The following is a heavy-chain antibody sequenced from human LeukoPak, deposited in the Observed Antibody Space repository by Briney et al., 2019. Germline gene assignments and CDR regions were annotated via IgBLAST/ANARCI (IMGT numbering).Heavy chain of an antibody. J-gene: IGHJ3*02. Sequence: GGSLRLSCAGSGFTFSSYSMNWVRQAPGKGLEWVSSISSSSIYIYDADSVKGRFTISRDNAKNSLYLQMNSLKAEDTAVYYCARAKSDRTLFDACDIWGQGTMVTVSS. CDR3: ARAKSDRTLFDACDI. D-gene: IGHD1-14*01. CDR2: ISSSSIYI. CDR1: GFTFSSYS. V-gene: IGHV3-21*01.